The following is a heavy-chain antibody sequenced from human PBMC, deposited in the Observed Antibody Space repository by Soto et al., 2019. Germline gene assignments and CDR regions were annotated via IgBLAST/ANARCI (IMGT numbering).Heavy chain of an antibody. CDR1: GFTLSDYS. CDR3: AASGRRRYTSSWSVY. J-gene: IGHJ4*02. V-gene: IGHV3-30-3*01. CDR2: ISNDGNTK. Sequence: QVQLVESGGGVVQPGRSLRLSCAASGFTLSDYSMHWVRQAPGKGLECVAVISNDGNTKYYADSVKDRFTISRDDSMNTLYLQMNSLRPEDTAVYYCAASGRRRYTSSWSVYCGQRTLVSVSS. D-gene: IGHD6-13*01.